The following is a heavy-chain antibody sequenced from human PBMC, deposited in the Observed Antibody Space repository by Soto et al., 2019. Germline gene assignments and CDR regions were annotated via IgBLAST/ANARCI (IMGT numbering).Heavy chain of an antibody. CDR1: EFRFDDYG. J-gene: IGHJ4*02. V-gene: IGHV3-20*04. Sequence: GGSLRLSCAASEFRFDDYGMSWVRQAPGKGLEWVSGINRDGGSTGYADSVKGRFTISRDNAKNSLYLQMNSLRAEDTALYYCARAPGFYGDFFDYWGQGSLVTVSS. D-gene: IGHD4-17*01. CDR2: INRDGGST. CDR3: ARAPGFYGDFFDY.